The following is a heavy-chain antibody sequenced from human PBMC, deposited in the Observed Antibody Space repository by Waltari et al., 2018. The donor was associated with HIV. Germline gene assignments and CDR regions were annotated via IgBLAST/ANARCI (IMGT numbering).Heavy chain of an antibody. CDR1: RGSISNYY. D-gene: IGHD2-2*01. V-gene: IGHV4-59*01. CDR2: IYYSWST. J-gene: IGHJ3*02. CDR3: ARGVCGSTSCPRKDAFDI. Sequence: QVQLQESAPGAVKPSETLSLNRTVSRGSISNYYWTWIRQTPGKALEWIGYIYYSWSTTYNPSLKSRVTISVDTSKSQFSLKLNSVTAADTAIYYCARGVCGSTSCPRKDAFDIWGQGTMVTVSS.